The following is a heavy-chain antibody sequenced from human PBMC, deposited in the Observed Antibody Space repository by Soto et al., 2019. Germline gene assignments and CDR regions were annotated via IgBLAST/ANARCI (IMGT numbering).Heavy chain of an antibody. D-gene: IGHD6-19*01. Sequence: ASVKVSCKASGYTFTRYYMHWVRQAPGQGPEWMGVINPSGGSTSYARKFQGRVTMTRDTSTSTVYMELSSLRSEDTAVYYCARGPKVAGTGFDYWGQGTLVTVSS. CDR2: INPSGGST. CDR3: ARGPKVAGTGFDY. V-gene: IGHV1-46*03. CDR1: GYTFTRYY. J-gene: IGHJ4*02.